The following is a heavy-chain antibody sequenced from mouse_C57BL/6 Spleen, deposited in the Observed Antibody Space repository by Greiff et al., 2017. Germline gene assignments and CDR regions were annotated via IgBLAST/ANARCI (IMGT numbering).Heavy chain of an antibody. V-gene: IGHV5-16*01. Sequence: EVNVVESEGGLVQPGSSMKLSCTASGFTFSDYYMAWVRQVPEKGLEWVANINYDGSSTYYLDSLKSRFIISRDNAKNSLYLQMSSLKSEDTATYYCARDRGDYWGQGTSVTVSS. J-gene: IGHJ4*01. D-gene: IGHD3-1*01. CDR1: GFTFSDYY. CDR2: INYDGSST. CDR3: ARDRGDY.